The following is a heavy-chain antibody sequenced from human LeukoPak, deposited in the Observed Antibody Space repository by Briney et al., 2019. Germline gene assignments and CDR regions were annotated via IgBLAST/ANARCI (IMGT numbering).Heavy chain of an antibody. V-gene: IGHV4-59*01. CDR2: IYYSGST. J-gene: IGHJ6*03. CDR1: GGSISSYY. D-gene: IGHD2-2*01. Sequence: SETLSLTCTVSGGSISSYYWSWIRQPPGKGLEWIGYIYYSGSTNYNPSLKSRVTISVDTSKNQFSLKLSSVTAADTAVYYCARSMGGYCSSTSCYYYYYMDVWGKGTTVTVPS. CDR3: ARSMGGYCSSTSCYYYYYMDV.